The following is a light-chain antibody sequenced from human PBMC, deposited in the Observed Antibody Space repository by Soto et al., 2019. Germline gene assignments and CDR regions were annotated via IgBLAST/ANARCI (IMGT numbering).Light chain of an antibody. CDR3: QEYKT. Sequence: EIVLTQSPGTLSLSPGERATLSCRASQSVSTSYVAWYQQKFGQAPRLLIYDAFSRATGIPDRFSASGSGTDFTLTISRLESEDSAVYYCQEYKTFGQGTKVEIK. V-gene: IGKV3-20*01. CDR1: QSVSTSY. CDR2: DAF. J-gene: IGKJ1*01.